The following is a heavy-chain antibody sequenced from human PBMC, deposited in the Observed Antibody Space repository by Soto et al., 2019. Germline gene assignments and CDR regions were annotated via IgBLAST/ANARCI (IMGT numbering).Heavy chain of an antibody. D-gene: IGHD3-9*01. CDR3: ARILQTSRALGH. CDR1: GYTFNLYG. V-gene: IGHV1-18*04. J-gene: IGHJ4*02. CDR2: ISGYNGNA. Sequence: QVQLVQSAGEVRKPGASVKVSCKTSGYTFNLYGMTWLRQAPGQGLEWMGWISGYNGNATYAQKFKGRVVLTIDTSTTTAHTELGSLTSDDTAVYYCARILQTSRALGHWGQGTLVTVSS.